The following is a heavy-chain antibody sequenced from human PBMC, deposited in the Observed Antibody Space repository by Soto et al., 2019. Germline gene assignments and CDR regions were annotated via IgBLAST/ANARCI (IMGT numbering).Heavy chain of an antibody. J-gene: IGHJ6*02. Sequence: SLKISCKGSGYRFASYWIAWVRQVPGRGLEWMGIIYPGDSDTKYSPSFQGLVTMSVDKSTSTAYLQWNSLKAADTAVYYCARQGSSGYYYYGMDVWGQGTTVTVS. CDR2: IYPGDSDT. D-gene: IGHD3-10*01. CDR3: ARQGSSGYYYYGMDV. CDR1: GYRFASYW. V-gene: IGHV5-51*01.